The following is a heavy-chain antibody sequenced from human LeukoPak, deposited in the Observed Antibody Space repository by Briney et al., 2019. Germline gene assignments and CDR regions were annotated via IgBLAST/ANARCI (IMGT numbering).Heavy chain of an antibody. D-gene: IGHD2-2*01. CDR3: ARTSADQLRRAGFDP. Sequence: SETLSLTCAVYGGSFSGYYWSWIRQPPGKGLEWIGEINHSGSTNYNPSLKSRVTISVDTSKNRFSLKLSSVTAADTAVYYCARTSADQLRRAGFDPWGQGTLVTVSS. CDR1: GGSFSGYY. V-gene: IGHV4-34*01. CDR2: INHSGST. J-gene: IGHJ5*02.